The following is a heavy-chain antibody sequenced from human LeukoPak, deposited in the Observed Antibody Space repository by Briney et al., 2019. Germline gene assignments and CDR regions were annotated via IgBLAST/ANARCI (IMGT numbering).Heavy chain of an antibody. D-gene: IGHD2-8*01. CDR3: ARDLNGPVIPSPDI. CDR2: IWYDGSNK. CDR1: GLTLISNA. Sequence: PSGGPLKSSLEPLGLTLISNAIHWARQAQGKGLEWVAFIWYDGSNKYYADSVKGRFTISRDNSKNTLYLQMNSLRAEDTAVYYCARDLNGPVIPSPDIWGQGTMVTVSS. J-gene: IGHJ3*02. V-gene: IGHV3-33*08.